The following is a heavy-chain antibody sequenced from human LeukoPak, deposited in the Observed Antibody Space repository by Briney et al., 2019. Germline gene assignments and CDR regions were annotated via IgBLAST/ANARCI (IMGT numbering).Heavy chain of an antibody. Sequence: GASVKVSCKASGYTFTGYYMHWVRLAPGQGLEWMGWINPNSGGTNYAQKFQGRVTMTRDTPISTAYMELSRLTSDDTAMYYCARDITPDTTVTTNDWGQGTLVTVSS. D-gene: IGHD4-17*01. J-gene: IGHJ4*02. CDR2: INPNSGGT. V-gene: IGHV1-2*02. CDR3: ARDITPDTTVTTND. CDR1: GYTFTGYY.